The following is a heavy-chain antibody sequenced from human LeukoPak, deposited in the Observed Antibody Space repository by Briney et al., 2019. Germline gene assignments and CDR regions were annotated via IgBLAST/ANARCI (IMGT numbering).Heavy chain of an antibody. J-gene: IGHJ4*02. Sequence: ASVTVSCTASGYSFNSYYIHWVRQAPGQGPEWMGIIDPSGGYTSYAQKFQGRVTMTRDMSTSTVYMELSSLRSEDTAVYYCARSRRFGGSDFDYWGQGTLVTVSS. CDR3: ARSRRFGGSDFDY. CDR2: IDPSGGYT. V-gene: IGHV1-46*02. CDR1: GYSFNSYY. D-gene: IGHD3-10*01.